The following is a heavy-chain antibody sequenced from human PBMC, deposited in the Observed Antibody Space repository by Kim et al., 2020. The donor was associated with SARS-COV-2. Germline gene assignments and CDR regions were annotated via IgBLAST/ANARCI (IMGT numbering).Heavy chain of an antibody. CDR3: ARGGRSSGYYYMDY. CDR1: GGTFRTYA. V-gene: IGHV1-69*13. Sequence: SVKVSCKTSGGTFRTYAINWVRQAPGQGLEWMGGIIPMFGTGDYAQRFQGRVRITADESTRTAYMELNSLRSEDTAMYYCARGGRSSGYYYMDYWGQGT. J-gene: IGHJ4*02. CDR2: IIPMFGTG. D-gene: IGHD3-22*01.